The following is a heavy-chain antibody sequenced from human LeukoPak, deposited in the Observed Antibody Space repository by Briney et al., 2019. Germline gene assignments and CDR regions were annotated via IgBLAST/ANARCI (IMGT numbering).Heavy chain of an antibody. CDR3: ARDREVNGWHAFDI. D-gene: IGHD5-24*01. Sequence: GGSLRLSCADSESILSTYAVNWVRQAPGRGLEWVSSISPSGSAIFYAGSVKGRFTISRDNAKNSLYLQMNSLRAEDTAVYYCARDREVNGWHAFDIWGQGTMVTVSS. CDR1: ESILSTYA. CDR2: ISPSGSAI. V-gene: IGHV3-21*01. J-gene: IGHJ3*02.